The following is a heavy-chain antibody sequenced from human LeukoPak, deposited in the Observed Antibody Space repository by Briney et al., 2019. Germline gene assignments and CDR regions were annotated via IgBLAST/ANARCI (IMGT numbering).Heavy chain of an antibody. CDR3: AGTYGMDV. V-gene: IGHV4-59*05. CDR1: GGSISGYY. CDR2: MYYTGST. Sequence: SETLSLTCTVSGGSISGYYWSWIRQPPGKGLEWIGSMYYTGSTYYSPSLKSRVTISVDTSKNQFSLKLSSVTAADTAVYYCAGTYGMDVWGQGTTVTVSS. J-gene: IGHJ6*02.